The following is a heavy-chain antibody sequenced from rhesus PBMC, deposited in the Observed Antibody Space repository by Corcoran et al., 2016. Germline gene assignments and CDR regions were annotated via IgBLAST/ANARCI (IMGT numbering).Heavy chain of an antibody. CDR3: ARNLYGSSIDY. D-gene: IGHD4-29*01. CDR2: IRGSTGST. Sequence: QVQLQESGPGLVRPSETLSLTCAVPGGSLSSVDYSGWIRQPPGKGLGYIWYIRGSTGSTDYNPSLKSRVTISKDTSKNQFSLKLSSVTAADTAVYYCARNLYGSSIDYWGQGVLVTVSS. CDR1: GGSLSSVDY. J-gene: IGHJ4*01. V-gene: IGHV4-99*01.